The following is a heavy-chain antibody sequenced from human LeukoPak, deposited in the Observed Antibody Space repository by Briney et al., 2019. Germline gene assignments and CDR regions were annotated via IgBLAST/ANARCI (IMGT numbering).Heavy chain of an antibody. D-gene: IGHD3-10*01. CDR1: GFMFRSSS. V-gene: IGHV3-21*01. Sequence: GGSLRLSCAASGFMFRSSSMNWVRQAPGKGLEGVSSISSSSSYICYADSVKGRFTISRDNAKKSLSLQMNSLRAEDTAVYYCARDRGEDYYGSGNYLRAFDIWGQGTMVTVSS. J-gene: IGHJ3*02. CDR3: ARDRGEDYYGSGNYLRAFDI. CDR2: ISSSSSYI.